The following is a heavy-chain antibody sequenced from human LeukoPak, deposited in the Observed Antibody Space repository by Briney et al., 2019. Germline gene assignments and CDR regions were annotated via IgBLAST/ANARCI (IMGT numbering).Heavy chain of an antibody. CDR3: ATDEGPGTTDFDF. Sequence: GGSLRLSCAASGFSVNYNYMSWVRQAPGKGLEWVGRIRGKSDGGKVDYAAPAKGRFTISRDESKDTVYLRLASLKTEDTGVYYCATDEGPGTTDFDFWGQGTLVTVSS. V-gene: IGHV3-15*01. J-gene: IGHJ4*02. CDR1: GFSVNYNY. CDR2: IRGKSDGGKV. D-gene: IGHD1-1*01.